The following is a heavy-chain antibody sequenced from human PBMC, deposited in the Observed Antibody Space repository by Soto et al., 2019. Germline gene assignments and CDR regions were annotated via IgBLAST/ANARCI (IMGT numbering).Heavy chain of an antibody. CDR1: GGSIFSYF. Sequence: SETLSLSCIVSGGSIFSYFWSWIRQPPGKGLEWIGYMHFSGSSNYNPSLKSRVTISVDTSKKQFSLKLSSVTAADTAVYYCARHVFPSNRVFDYWGPGTLVTVSS. CDR3: ARHVFPSNRVFDY. V-gene: IGHV4-59*08. D-gene: IGHD2-8*01. CDR2: MHFSGSS. J-gene: IGHJ4*02.